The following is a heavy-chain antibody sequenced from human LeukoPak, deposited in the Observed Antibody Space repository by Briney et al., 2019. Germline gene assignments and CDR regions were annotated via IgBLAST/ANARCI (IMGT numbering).Heavy chain of an antibody. CDR2: VSWNSGGV. V-gene: IGHV3-9*03. D-gene: IGHD3-22*01. J-gene: IGHJ4*02. CDR3: AKDIARYDSSGTIDY. Sequence: GRSLRLSCAASGFSFDDYAMHWVRQAPGKGLEWVSGVSWNSGGVDYADSVKGRFTISRDNAKNSLYLQMNSLRAEDMALYYCAKDIARYDSSGTIDYWGQGTLVTVSS. CDR1: GFSFDDYA.